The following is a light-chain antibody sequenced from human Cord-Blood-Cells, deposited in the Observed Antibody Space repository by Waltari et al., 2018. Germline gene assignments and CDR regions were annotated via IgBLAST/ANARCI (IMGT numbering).Light chain of an antibody. CDR3: QQSYSTPRT. CDR1: QSLSTY. J-gene: IGKJ1*01. Sequence: DIQMTQTPSPLSASVGDSVTITCRASQSLSTYLNWYQQEPRKAPELLIYSASSLQSGVPSRFNGSGSGTEFPLTISSLQPEDFATYYCQQSYSTPRTFGQGTKVEIK. V-gene: IGKV1-39*01. CDR2: SAS.